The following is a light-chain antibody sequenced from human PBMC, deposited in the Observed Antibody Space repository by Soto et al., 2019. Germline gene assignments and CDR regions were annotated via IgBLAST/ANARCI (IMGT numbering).Light chain of an antibody. V-gene: IGKV1-39*01. CDR2: AAS. CDR1: QSISSY. Sequence: DIQMTQSPSSLSSSVGDIVTITCRASQSISSYLNWYQQKPGKAPKLLIYAASSLQSGVPSRFSGSGSGTDFTLTISSLKPEDFANYYCQQSYSTPTITFGQGTRLEIK. CDR3: QQSYSTPTIT. J-gene: IGKJ5*01.